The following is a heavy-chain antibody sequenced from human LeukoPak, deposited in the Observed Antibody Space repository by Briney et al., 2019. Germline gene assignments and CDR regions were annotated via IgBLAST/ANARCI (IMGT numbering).Heavy chain of an antibody. CDR3: ARAKRTLYYGMDV. Sequence: SQTLSLTCAVSGGSISSGGYSWSWIRQPPGKGLEWIGYIYHGGSTYYNPSLKSRVTISVDRSKNQFSLKLSSVTAADTAVYYCARAKRTLYYGMDVWGKGTTVTVSS. J-gene: IGHJ6*04. CDR2: IYHGGST. CDR1: GGSISSGGYS. V-gene: IGHV4-30-2*01.